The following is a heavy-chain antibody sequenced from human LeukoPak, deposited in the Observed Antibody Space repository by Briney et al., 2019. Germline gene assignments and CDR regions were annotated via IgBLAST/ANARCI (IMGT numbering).Heavy chain of an antibody. V-gene: IGHV3-64D*09. J-gene: IGHJ4*02. CDR1: GFTFSSYN. D-gene: IGHD2-2*01. CDR3: ARRSDTSFLDC. CDR2: ISRSGGST. Sequence: PGGSLRLSCAASGFTFSSYNVNWVRQAPGKGLESVSAISRSGGSTNYADSVKGRFTISRDNSKNTLYLQMSSLRDEDTAVFYCARRSDTSFLDCWGQGTLVTVSS.